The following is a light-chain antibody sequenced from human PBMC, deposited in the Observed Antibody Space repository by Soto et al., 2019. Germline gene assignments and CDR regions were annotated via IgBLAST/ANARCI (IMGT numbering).Light chain of an antibody. V-gene: IGLV2-14*01. J-gene: IGLJ2*01. CDR3: SSYTSSSTRV. CDR1: SSDVGGYNY. Sequence: QSALTQPASVSGSPGQSITISCTGISSDVGGYNYVSWFQQHPGQAPRVMIYDVSYRPSGVSNRFSGSKSGNTASLTISGLQAEDEADYYCSSYTSSSTRVFGGGTNVTVL. CDR2: DVS.